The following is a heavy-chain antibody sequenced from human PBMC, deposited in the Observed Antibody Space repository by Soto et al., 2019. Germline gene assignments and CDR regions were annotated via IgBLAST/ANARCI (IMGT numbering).Heavy chain of an antibody. CDR2: IWYDGSNK. CDR1: GFTFSSYG. Sequence: QVQLVESGGGVVQPGRSLRLSCAASGFTFSSYGMHWVRQAPGKGLEWVAVIWYDGSNKYYADSVTGRFTISRDNSKNTLYLQMNSLRAEDTAVYYWARDVTGTTGYFDYWGQGTQVTVSS. V-gene: IGHV3-33*01. J-gene: IGHJ4*02. CDR3: ARDVTGTTGYFDY. D-gene: IGHD4-17*01.